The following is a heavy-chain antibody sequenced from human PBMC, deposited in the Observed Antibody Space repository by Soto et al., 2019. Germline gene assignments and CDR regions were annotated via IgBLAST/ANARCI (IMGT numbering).Heavy chain of an antibody. CDR2: INPNGGVT. CDR3: ARESGGATATLDYYYFYMDV. V-gene: IGHV1-2*04. J-gene: IGHJ6*03. Sequence: QVQLVQSGAEVKKPGASVTVSCRSSGDTFNDSYIPWVRQAPGQGLEWMGWINPNGGVTKYAQKFQGWVSMTRDTSSRTVYMQLRRLRSDDTAVYYCARESGGATATLDYYYFYMDVWGTGTTVTVSS. D-gene: IGHD5-12*01. CDR1: GDTFNDSY.